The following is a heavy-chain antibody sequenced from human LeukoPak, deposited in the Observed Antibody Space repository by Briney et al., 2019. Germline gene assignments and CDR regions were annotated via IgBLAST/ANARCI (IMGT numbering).Heavy chain of an antibody. Sequence: GGSLRHSCAASGVTFSSYWTSWVRQAPGKGLEWVANIKQDGSEKYYVDSVKGRFTISRDNAKNSLYLQMNSLRAEDTAVYYCTRESIAVAGRHFWGQGTLVTVSS. CDR2: IKQDGSEK. V-gene: IGHV3-7*01. D-gene: IGHD6-19*01. J-gene: IGHJ4*02. CDR3: TRESIAVAGRHF. CDR1: GVTFSSYW.